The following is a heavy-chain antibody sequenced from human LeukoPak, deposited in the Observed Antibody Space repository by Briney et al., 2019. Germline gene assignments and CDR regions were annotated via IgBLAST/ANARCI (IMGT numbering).Heavy chain of an antibody. CDR3: ARETGYSTSWYAYYFDY. CDR2: ISGGGGST. V-gene: IGHV3-23*01. CDR1: GFTFTNYA. J-gene: IGHJ4*02. Sequence: GGSLRLSCAASGFTFTNYAMSWVRQAPGKGLEWVSGISGGGGSTYYADSVKGRFTISRDNSKNTLYLQMNSLRVEDTAMYYCARETGYSTSWYAYYFDYWGQGTLVTVAS. D-gene: IGHD6-13*01.